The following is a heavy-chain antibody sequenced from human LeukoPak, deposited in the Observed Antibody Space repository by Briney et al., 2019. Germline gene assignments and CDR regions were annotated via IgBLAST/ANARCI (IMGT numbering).Heavy chain of an antibody. CDR1: GFTFSSYS. CDR3: AGAILTGYPPCGIDY. J-gene: IGHJ4*02. CDR2: ISSSSSYI. D-gene: IGHD3-9*01. Sequence: PGGSLRLSCAASGFTFSSYSMNWVRQAPGKGLEWVSSISSSSSYIYYADSVKGRFTISRDNAKNSLYLQMNSLRAEDTAVYYCAGAILTGYPPCGIDYWGQGTLVTVSS. V-gene: IGHV3-21*01.